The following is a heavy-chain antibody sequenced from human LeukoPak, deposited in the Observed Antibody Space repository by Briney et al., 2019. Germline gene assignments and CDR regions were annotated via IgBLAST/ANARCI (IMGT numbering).Heavy chain of an antibody. CDR2: IYYSGST. Sequence: SETLSLTCTVSGGSISSGGYYWSWIRQHPGKGLEWIGYIYYSGSTYYNPSLKSRVTISVDTSKNQFSLKLSSVTAADTAVYYCARWSHRDAFDIWGQGTMVTVSS. CDR1: GGSISSGGYY. D-gene: IGHD1-14*01. V-gene: IGHV4-30-4*08. J-gene: IGHJ3*02. CDR3: ARWSHRDAFDI.